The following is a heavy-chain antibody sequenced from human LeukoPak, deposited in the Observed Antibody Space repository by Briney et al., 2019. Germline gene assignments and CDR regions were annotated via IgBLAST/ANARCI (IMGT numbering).Heavy chain of an antibody. V-gene: IGHV4-61*02. D-gene: IGHD1-26*01. Sequence: SETLSLTCGVSGYSISSDHYWNWIRQPAGKGLEWIGRIYTSGSTNYNPSLKSRVTISVDTSKSQFSLKLSSVTAADTAVYYCARATFSGSSHFDYWGQGTLVTVSS. J-gene: IGHJ4*02. CDR1: GYSISSDHY. CDR2: IYTSGST. CDR3: ARATFSGSSHFDY.